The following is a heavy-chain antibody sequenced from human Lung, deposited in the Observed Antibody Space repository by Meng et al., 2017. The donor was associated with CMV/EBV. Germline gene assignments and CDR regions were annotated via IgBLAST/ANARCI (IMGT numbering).Heavy chain of an antibody. CDR1: CDSITNHHW. CDR2: IPHRGSS. J-gene: IGHJ1*01. CDR3: LRRSGGSV. D-gene: IGHD3-10*01. Sequence: SCPYVVNPSDPLSLPCAVSCDSITNHHWWAWVRQPPGKGLEWIGEIPHRGSSAYNPSLKSRVSMSIDKSKNQFSLKLTSVTAADTAVYHCLRRSGGSVWGQGTLVTVSS. V-gene: IGHV4-4*02.